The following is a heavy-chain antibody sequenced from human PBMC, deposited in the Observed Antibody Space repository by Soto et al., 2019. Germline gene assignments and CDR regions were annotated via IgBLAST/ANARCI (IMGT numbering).Heavy chain of an antibody. CDR3: ARSGQDSSRYYYGMDV. D-gene: IGHD6-13*01. CDR1: GFTFSSYA. Sequence: GGSLRLSCAASGFTFSSYAMHWVRQAPGKGLEWVAVISYDGSNKYYADSVKGRFTISRDNSKNTLYLQMNSLRAEDTAVYYCARSGQDSSRYYYGMDVWGQGTTVT. J-gene: IGHJ6*02. V-gene: IGHV3-30-3*01. CDR2: ISYDGSNK.